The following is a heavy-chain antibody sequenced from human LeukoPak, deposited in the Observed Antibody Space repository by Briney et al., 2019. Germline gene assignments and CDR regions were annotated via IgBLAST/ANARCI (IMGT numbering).Heavy chain of an antibody. CDR2: IYYIGST. D-gene: IGHD3-22*01. Sequence: PSETLSLTCTVSGGSISSYYWSWIRQPPGKGLEWIGYIYYIGSTNYNPSLKSRVTISVDTSKNQFSLKLSSVTAADTAVYYCARRRATYYYDSSGHRAFDIWGQGTMVTVSS. CDR1: GGSISSYY. CDR3: ARRRATYYYDSSGHRAFDI. V-gene: IGHV4-59*01. J-gene: IGHJ3*02.